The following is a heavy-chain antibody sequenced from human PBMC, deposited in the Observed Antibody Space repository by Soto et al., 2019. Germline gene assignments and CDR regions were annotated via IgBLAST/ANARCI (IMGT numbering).Heavy chain of an antibody. Sequence: HVQLQQSGGELKKPGASVKVSCNTSGFTFNTYFISWVRQAPGQGLEWMGGISPYNGNTKYGEKFQGRVTMTTDTMTRTAYMELKNLRSDDTAVYYCARDTSNSFDYWGQGTLVTVSS. CDR1: GFTFNTYF. V-gene: IGHV1-18*01. J-gene: IGHJ4*02. CDR2: ISPYNGNT. CDR3: ARDTSNSFDY. D-gene: IGHD2-2*01.